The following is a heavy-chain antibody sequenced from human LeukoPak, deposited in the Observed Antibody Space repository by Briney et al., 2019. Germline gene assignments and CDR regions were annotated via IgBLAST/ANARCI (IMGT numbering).Heavy chain of an antibody. Sequence: GTSLRLSCAASGFTFSNYGMLWVRQAPGKGLEWGAVVSSDGSIDYYADSLRGRFTVSRDNSKNTMFLQFNTLRPDDTAVYYCAREGMGTTFSAWFEPWGQGTLVTVSS. CDR3: AREGMGTTFSAWFEP. J-gene: IGHJ5*02. D-gene: IGHD1-7*01. CDR1: GFTFSNYG. V-gene: IGHV3-30*03. CDR2: VSSDGSID.